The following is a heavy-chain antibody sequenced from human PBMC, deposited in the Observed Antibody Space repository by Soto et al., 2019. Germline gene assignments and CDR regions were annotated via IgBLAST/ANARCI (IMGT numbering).Heavy chain of an antibody. CDR3: ARESEDLTSNLDY. Sequence: LRLSCAASGFTFTRYSMNWVRQAPGKGLEWVSSISSTTNYIYYGDSMKGRFTISRDNAKNSLYLEMNSLRAEDTAVYYCARESEDLTSNLDYWGQGTLVTVSS. CDR1: GFTFTRYS. V-gene: IGHV3-21*06. J-gene: IGHJ4*02. CDR2: ISSTTNYI.